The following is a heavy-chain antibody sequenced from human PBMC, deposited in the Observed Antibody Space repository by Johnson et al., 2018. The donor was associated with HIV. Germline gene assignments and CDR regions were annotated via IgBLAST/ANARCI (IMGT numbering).Heavy chain of an antibody. D-gene: IGHD4-17*01. Sequence: QVLLVESGGGVVQPGRSLRLSCAASGFTFSSYAMHWVRQAPGKGLEWVAVISYDGSNKYYTDSVKGRFTISRDNSKNTLYLQMNSLRAEDTAVYYCARSMTTVTVAFDIWGQGTMVTVSS. J-gene: IGHJ3*02. V-gene: IGHV3-30-3*01. CDR2: ISYDGSNK. CDR3: ARSMTTVTVAFDI. CDR1: GFTFSSYA.